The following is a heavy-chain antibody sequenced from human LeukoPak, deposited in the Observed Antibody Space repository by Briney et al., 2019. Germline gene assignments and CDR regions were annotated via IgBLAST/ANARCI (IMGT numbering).Heavy chain of an antibody. CDR2: ISDDGSNK. CDR3: ARVDDLDAFDM. D-gene: IGHD2-2*03. J-gene: IGHJ3*02. CDR1: GFTFSSYA. Sequence: GGSLRLSCAASGFTFSSYAMHWVRQAPGKGLGWVAVISDDGSNKYYADSVKGRFTISRDSSKNTLYLQMNSLRAEDTAVYYCARVDDLDAFDMWGQGTMVTVSS. V-gene: IGHV3-30*04.